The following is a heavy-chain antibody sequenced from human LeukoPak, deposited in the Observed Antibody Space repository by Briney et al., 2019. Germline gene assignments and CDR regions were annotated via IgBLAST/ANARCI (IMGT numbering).Heavy chain of an antibody. CDR1: GYTFTGYY. CDR2: INPNSGGT. CDR3: ARVNNYDILSSFDY. J-gene: IGHJ4*02. V-gene: IGHV1-2*04. Sequence: ASVKVSCKASGYTFTGYYMHWVRQAPGQGLEWMGWINPNSGGTNYAQKFQGWVTMTRDTSISTAYMELSRLRSDDTAVYYCARVNNYDILSSFDYWGQGTLVTVSS. D-gene: IGHD3-9*01.